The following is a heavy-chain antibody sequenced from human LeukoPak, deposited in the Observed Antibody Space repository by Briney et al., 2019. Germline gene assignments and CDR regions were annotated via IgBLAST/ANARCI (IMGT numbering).Heavy chain of an antibody. CDR2: IRYDGRNK. CDR1: GFTFSTYG. D-gene: IGHD2-2*01. Sequence: GGSLRLSCAASGFTFSTYGMHWVRQAPGKGLEWVAFIRYDGRNKYYADSVKGRFTISRDNSKNTVYLQMNSLRAEDTAVYYCAAPGVPAATYYFDYWGQGTLVTVSS. V-gene: IGHV3-30*02. J-gene: IGHJ4*02. CDR3: AAPGVPAATYYFDY.